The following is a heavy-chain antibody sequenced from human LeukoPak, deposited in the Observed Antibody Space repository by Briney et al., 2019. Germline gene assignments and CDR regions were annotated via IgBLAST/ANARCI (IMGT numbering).Heavy chain of an antibody. D-gene: IGHD2-15*01. J-gene: IGHJ3*02. Sequence: PGGSLRLSCAASGFTFSSYAMSWVRQAPGKGLEWVSAISGSGGSTYCADSVKGRFTISRDNSKNTLYLQMNSLRAEDTAVYYCAKGPGLIVVVVAAADAFDIWGQGTMVTVSS. CDR3: AKGPGLIVVVVAAADAFDI. V-gene: IGHV3-23*01. CDR1: GFTFSSYA. CDR2: ISGSGGST.